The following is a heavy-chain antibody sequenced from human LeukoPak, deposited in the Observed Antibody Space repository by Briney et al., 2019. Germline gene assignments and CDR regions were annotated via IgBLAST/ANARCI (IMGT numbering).Heavy chain of an antibody. CDR2: INHSGST. V-gene: IGHV4-34*01. J-gene: IGHJ4*02. D-gene: IGHD3-3*01. Sequence: PSETLSLTCAVYGWSFSGYYWSWIRQPPGKGLEWIGEINHSGSTNYNPSLKSRVTISVDTSKNQFSLKLSSVTAADTAVYYCARVLREPAIFGVVQRRYFDYWGQGTLVTVSS. CDR3: ARVLREPAIFGVVQRRYFDY. CDR1: GWSFSGYY.